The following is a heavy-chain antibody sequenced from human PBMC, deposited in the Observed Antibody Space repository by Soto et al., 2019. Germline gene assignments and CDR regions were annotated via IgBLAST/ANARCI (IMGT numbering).Heavy chain of an antibody. CDR3: AKGLVEEGWFEP. D-gene: IGHD3-3*01. CDR1: GGSISSYY. CDR2: IYYSGST. Sequence: PSETLSLTCTVSGGSISSYYWSWIRQPPGKGLEWIGYIYYSGSTNYNPSLKSRVTISVDTSKNQFSLKLSSVTAADTAVYYCAKGLVEEGWFEPWGQGTLVTVSS. J-gene: IGHJ5*02. V-gene: IGHV4-59*01.